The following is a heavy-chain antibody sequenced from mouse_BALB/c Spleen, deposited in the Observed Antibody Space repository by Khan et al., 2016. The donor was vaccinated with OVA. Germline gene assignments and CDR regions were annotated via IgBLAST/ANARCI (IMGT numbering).Heavy chain of an antibody. CDR1: GYSFTSYW. J-gene: IGHJ2*01. V-gene: IGHV1-5*01. CDR2: IYPGISDT. Sequence: VQLKESGTVLARPGASVKMSCKASGYSFTSYWMHWVKQRPGLGLEWIGAIYPGISDTRYNQKFKGKANLTAVTSASTAYMELSSLTNDDSAVYYCTRSYDSYYFDYWGQGTLLTVSS. D-gene: IGHD2-4*01. CDR3: TRSYDSYYFDY.